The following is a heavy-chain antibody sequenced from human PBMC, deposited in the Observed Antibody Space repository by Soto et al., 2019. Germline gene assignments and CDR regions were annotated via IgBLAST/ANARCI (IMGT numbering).Heavy chain of an antibody. CDR3: ARKTAGYVRLDY. Sequence: ASVKVSCKASGYTFTSYDINWVRQATGQGLEWMGWMNPNSGNTGYAQKFQGRVTMTRNTSISTAYMELSSLRSEDTAVYYCARKTAGYVRLDYWGQGTLVTVSS. D-gene: IGHD5-12*01. V-gene: IGHV1-8*01. CDR2: MNPNSGNT. J-gene: IGHJ4*02. CDR1: GYTFTSYD.